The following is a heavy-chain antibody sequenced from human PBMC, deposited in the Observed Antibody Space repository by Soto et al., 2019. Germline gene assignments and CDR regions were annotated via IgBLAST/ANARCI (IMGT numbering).Heavy chain of an antibody. V-gene: IGHV4-34*01. CDR3: ARALPGFSYGSGGYFDP. D-gene: IGHD3-16*01. CDR1: GGSFNGYS. Sequence: PSETLSLTCNVSGGSFNGYSWSWFRQTSGKGLEWIGDISYRGSTSYSPSLKSRLMISLDTSNNQFSLKVASVTAADTAVYYCARALPGFSYGSGGYFDPSGQGTMVTVYS. J-gene: IGHJ4*02. CDR2: ISYRGST.